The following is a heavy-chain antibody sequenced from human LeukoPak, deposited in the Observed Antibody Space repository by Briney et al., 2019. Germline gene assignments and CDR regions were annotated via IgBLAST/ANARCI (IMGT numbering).Heavy chain of an antibody. D-gene: IGHD3-10*01. Sequence: ASVTVSCKASGYTFSTYGISWVRQAPGQGLEWMGWISAYKGNTYYAQKLQGRVTMTTDTSTSTAYMELRSLRSDDTAIYYCARDLYYYGSGSYYDAFDVWGQGTMVTVSS. V-gene: IGHV1-18*01. CDR2: ISAYKGNT. J-gene: IGHJ3*01. CDR1: GYTFSTYG. CDR3: ARDLYYYGSGSYYDAFDV.